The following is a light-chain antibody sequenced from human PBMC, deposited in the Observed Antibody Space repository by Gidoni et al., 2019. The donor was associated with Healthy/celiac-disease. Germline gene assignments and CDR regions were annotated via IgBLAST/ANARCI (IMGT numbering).Light chain of an antibody. CDR3: QQYNSYSPT. J-gene: IGKJ1*01. V-gene: IGKV1-5*01. Sequence: DIQMTPSPSTLSASVGDRGNIPCRASPSISNLFAWYQQKPGKAPKLLIYDASSLESGVPSRFSGSGSGKEFTLTISSLQPDDFVTYCCQQYNSYSPTFGQGTKVEIK. CDR2: DAS. CDR1: PSISNL.